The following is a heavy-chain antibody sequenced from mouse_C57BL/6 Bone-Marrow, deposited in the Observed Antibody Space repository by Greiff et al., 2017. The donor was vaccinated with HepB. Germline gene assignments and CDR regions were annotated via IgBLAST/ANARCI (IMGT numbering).Heavy chain of an antibody. CDR2: IYPRYGST. CDR3: AREAPRPRYDCYPYYYAMYY. J-gene: IGHJ4*01. CDR1: GYTFTDHT. V-gene: IGHV1-78*01. Sequence: VQLQQSDAELVKPGASVKISCKVSGYTFTDHTIHWMKQRPEQGLEWIGYIYPRYGSTKYNETFKGTATFTADKSSSTAYMQRNRLTAEESAVYFCAREAPRPRYDCYPYYYAMYYWGQGTSVTVAS. D-gene: IGHD2-3*01.